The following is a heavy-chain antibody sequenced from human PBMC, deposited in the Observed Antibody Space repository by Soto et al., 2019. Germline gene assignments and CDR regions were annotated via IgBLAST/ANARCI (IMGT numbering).Heavy chain of an antibody. D-gene: IGHD3-16*02. CDR1: GYTFTSYA. CDR2: INAGNGNT. V-gene: IGHV1-3*01. CDR3: AGLAFGGVILRGDDAFDI. J-gene: IGHJ3*02. Sequence: QVQLVQSGAEVKKPGASVKVSCKASGYTFTSYAMHWVRQAPGQRLEWMGWINAGNGNTKYSQKFQGRVTITRDTSASTAYMELSSLRSEDTAVYYCAGLAFGGVILRGDDAFDIWGQGTMVTVSS.